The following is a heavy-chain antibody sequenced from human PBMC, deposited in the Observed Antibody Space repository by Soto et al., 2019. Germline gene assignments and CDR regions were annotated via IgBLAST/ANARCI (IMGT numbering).Heavy chain of an antibody. V-gene: IGHV1-18*01. Sequence: ASVNVYCKASGYTNTSYGSSWVRQAPGQGLEWMGWISAYNGNTNYAQKLQGRVTMTTDTSTSTAYMELRSLRSDDTAVYYCARSITGTTFDYWGQGTLVTVSS. CDR3: ARSITGTTFDY. D-gene: IGHD1-7*01. J-gene: IGHJ4*02. CDR1: GYTNTSYG. CDR2: ISAYNGNT.